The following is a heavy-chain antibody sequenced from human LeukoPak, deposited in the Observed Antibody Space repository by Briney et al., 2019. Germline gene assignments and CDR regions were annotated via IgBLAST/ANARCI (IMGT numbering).Heavy chain of an antibody. CDR1: GFTFSSYG. Sequence: GRSLRLSCAASGFTFSSYGMHWVRQAPGKGLEWVAVIWYDGSNKYYADSVKGRFTISRDNSKNTLYLQMNSLRAEDTAVYYCARGIAVAYYYFDYWGQGTLVTVSS. CDR2: IWYDGSNK. V-gene: IGHV3-33*01. J-gene: IGHJ4*02. D-gene: IGHD6-19*01. CDR3: ARGIAVAYYYFDY.